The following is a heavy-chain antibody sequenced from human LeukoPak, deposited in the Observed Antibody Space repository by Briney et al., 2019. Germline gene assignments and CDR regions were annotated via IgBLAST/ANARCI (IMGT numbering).Heavy chain of an antibody. Sequence: GASVKVSCKASGYTFTSYYMHWVRQAPGQGLEWMGIINPSGGSTSYAQKFQGRVTMTRDTSTSTVYMELSSLRSEDTAVYYCARALAYCGGDCYSPFPRNYYGMDVWGQGTTVTASS. CDR3: ARALAYCGGDCYSPFPRNYYGMDV. D-gene: IGHD2-21*02. V-gene: IGHV1-46*01. CDR2: INPSGGST. CDR1: GYTFTSYY. J-gene: IGHJ6*02.